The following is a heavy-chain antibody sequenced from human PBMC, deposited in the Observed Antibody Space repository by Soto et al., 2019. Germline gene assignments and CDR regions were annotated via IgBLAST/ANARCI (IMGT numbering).Heavy chain of an antibody. CDR1: GYTFTSYG. CDR3: ARDRDDYGSVGWFDP. V-gene: IGHV1-18*04. J-gene: IGHJ5*02. CDR2: ISAYNGNT. D-gene: IGHD4-17*01. Sequence: GASVKVSCKASGYTFTSYGISWVRQAPGQGLEWMGWISAYNGNTNYAQKLQGRVTMTTDTSTSTAYMGLRSLRSDDTAVYYCARDRDDYGSVGWFDPWGQGTLVTVSS.